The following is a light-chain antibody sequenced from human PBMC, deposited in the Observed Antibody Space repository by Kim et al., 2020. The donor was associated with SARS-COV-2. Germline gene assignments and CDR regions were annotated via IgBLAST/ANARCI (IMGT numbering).Light chain of an antibody. V-gene: IGKV3-20*01. Sequence: SLSPGERATLSCRASQSVSTSVGWYHQKPGQAPRLLIYHASSRVTGIPDRFSGFGSGTDFTLIISRLEPEDFAVYYCQQYASSPGTFGQGTKLEI. CDR2: HAS. CDR3: QQYASSPGT. CDR1: QSVSTS. J-gene: IGKJ2*01.